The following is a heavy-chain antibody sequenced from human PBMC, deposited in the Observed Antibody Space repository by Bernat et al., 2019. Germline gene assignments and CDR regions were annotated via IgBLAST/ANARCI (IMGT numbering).Heavy chain of an antibody. D-gene: IGHD3-10*01. J-gene: IGHJ4*02. Sequence: QLQLQESGPGLVKPSETLSLTCTVSGGSISSSSYYWGWIRQPPGKGLEWIGSIYYSGSTYYNPSLKSRVTISVDTSKNQFSLKLSSVTAADTAVYYCARHCIVRGVDYWGQGTLVTVSS. V-gene: IGHV4-39*01. CDR3: ARHCIVRGVDY. CDR2: IYYSGST. CDR1: GGSISSSSYY.